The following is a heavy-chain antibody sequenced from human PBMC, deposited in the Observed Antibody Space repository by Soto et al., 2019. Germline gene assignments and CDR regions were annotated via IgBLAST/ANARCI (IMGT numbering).Heavy chain of an antibody. CDR1: GYSISRSNW. Sequence: TSETQSLTCAVSGYSISRSNWWGWIRQPPGKGLEWIGYIYYSGTTYYNPSLKSRVTMSVDTSKNQFSLKLTSVTAVDTAVYHCANRGYWGQGTLVTVSS. D-gene: IGHD2-15*01. J-gene: IGHJ4*02. V-gene: IGHV4-28*01. CDR3: ANRGY. CDR2: IYYSGTT.